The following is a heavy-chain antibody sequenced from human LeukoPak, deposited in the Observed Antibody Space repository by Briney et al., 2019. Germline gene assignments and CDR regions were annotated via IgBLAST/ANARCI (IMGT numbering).Heavy chain of an antibody. CDR2: IYYSGST. V-gene: IGHV4-59*08. CDR1: GGSIGSYY. Sequence: PSETLSLTCTVSGGSIGSYYWSWIRQPPGKGLEWIGYIYYSGSTNYNPSLKSRVTISVDTSKNQFSLKLSSVTAADTAVYYCARQLLLYTSWGAFDIWGQGTMVTVSS. J-gene: IGHJ3*02. CDR3: ARQLLLYTSWGAFDI. D-gene: IGHD7-27*01.